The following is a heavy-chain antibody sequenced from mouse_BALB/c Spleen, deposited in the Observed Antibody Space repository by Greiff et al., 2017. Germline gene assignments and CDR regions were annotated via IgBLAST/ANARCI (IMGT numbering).Heavy chain of an antibody. D-gene: IGHD1-1*01. CDR1: GFTFSSYA. CDR2: ISCGGST. J-gene: IGHJ2*01. Sequence: EVKVVESGGGLVKPGGSLKLSCAASGFTFSSYAMSWVRQTPEKRLEWVASISCGGSTYYPDSVKGRFTISRDNARNILYLQMSSLRSEDTAMYYCARGDYGSSFFDYWGQGTTLTVSS. CDR3: ARGDYGSSFFDY. V-gene: IGHV5-6-5*01.